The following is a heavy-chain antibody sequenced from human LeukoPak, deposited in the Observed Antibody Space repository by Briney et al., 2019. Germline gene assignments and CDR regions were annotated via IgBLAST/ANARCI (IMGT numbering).Heavy chain of an antibody. D-gene: IGHD1-14*01. CDR2: IYYSGTT. J-gene: IGHJ4*02. V-gene: IGHV4-59*01. Sequence: SETLSLTCTVSGGSISSYYWSWIRQTPGKGLEWIGEIYYSGTTNYNPSLKSRVTISVDTAKNQFSLKLSSVTAADTAVYYCARLPFLGAASFEEPYFDYWGQGAMVTVSP. CDR1: GGSISSYY. CDR3: ARLPFLGAASFEEPYFDY.